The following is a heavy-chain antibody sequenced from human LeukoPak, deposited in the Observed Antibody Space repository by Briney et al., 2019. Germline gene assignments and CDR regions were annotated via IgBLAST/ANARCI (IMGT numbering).Heavy chain of an antibody. CDR2: IYYSGNT. Sequence: SETLSLTCSVSGDSIRSGSYYWGWIRQPPGKGLEWIGNIYYSGNTYYNPSLKSRVTISLDTSKNQFSLKLSSVTAADTAVYYCARGVVGATIGPGGPYYDIWGQGTMVTVSS. V-gene: IGHV4-39*07. J-gene: IGHJ3*02. CDR3: ARGVVGATIGPGGPYYDI. D-gene: IGHD1-26*01. CDR1: GDSIRSGSYY.